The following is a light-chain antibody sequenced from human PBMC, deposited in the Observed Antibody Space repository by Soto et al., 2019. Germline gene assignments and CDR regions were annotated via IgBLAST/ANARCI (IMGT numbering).Light chain of an antibody. J-gene: IGKJ5*01. Sequence: SPGTLSLSPGERATLSCRASQSVSSSYLAWYQQKPGQAPRLLIYGASSRATGIPDRFSGSGSGTDFTLTISRLEPEDFAVYYCPQYGSFGQSTRLEI. CDR2: GAS. CDR3: PQYGS. V-gene: IGKV3-20*01. CDR1: QSVSSSY.